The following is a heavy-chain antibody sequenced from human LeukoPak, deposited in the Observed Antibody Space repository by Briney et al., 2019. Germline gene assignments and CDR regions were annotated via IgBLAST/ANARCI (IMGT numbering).Heavy chain of an antibody. CDR2: ISWNGGPA. CDR3: ARVQQYDVFDY. D-gene: IGHD3-16*01. Sequence: GGSLRLSCAASGFTFSSYTMNWVRQAPGKGLEWVSGISWNGGPARYADSVKGRFNISRDDAKKSLYLEVNSLRAEDTALYYCARVQQYDVFDYWGQGTQVIVSS. V-gene: IGHV3-20*04. J-gene: IGHJ4*02. CDR1: GFTFSSYT.